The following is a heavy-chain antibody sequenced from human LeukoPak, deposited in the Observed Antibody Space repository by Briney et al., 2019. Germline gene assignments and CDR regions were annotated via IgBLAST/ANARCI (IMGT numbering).Heavy chain of an antibody. CDR1: GFTLSSYS. CDR2: ISSGSTTI. V-gene: IGHV3-48*01. CDR3: ARDVEQWLVRVYYFDY. J-gene: IGHJ4*02. D-gene: IGHD6-19*01. Sequence: PGGSLRLSCATPGFTLSSYSMNWVRQAPGKGLEGVSYISSGSTTIYYADSVKGRFTISRDNAKNSLYLQMNSLRAEDTAVYYCARDVEQWLVRVYYFDYWGQGTLVTVSS.